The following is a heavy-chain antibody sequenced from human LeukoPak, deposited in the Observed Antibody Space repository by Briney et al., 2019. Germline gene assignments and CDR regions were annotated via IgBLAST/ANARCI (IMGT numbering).Heavy chain of an antibody. J-gene: IGHJ4*02. CDR2: ISSSSSAI. CDR3: ARGRYYYGSGSYTDYFDY. CDR1: GFSFSNAW. V-gene: IGHV3-48*02. Sequence: GGSLRLSCAASGFSFSNAWMSWVRQAPGKGLEWVSYISSSSSAIYYADSMKGRFTLSRDNAKSSLYLQMNSLRDEDTAVYYCARGRYYYGSGSYTDYFDYWGQGTLVTVSS. D-gene: IGHD3-10*01.